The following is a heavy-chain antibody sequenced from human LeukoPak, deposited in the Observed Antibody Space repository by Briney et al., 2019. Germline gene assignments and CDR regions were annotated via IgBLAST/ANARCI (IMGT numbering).Heavy chain of an antibody. CDR1: GGSISSGTYY. CDR2: IYTTGST. Sequence: SQTLSLTCTVSGGSISSGTYYWTWIRQPAGKGLESIGRIYTTGSTNYNPSLKSRVTMSTDTSKNQFSLKRSSVTAADTAVYYCARVTTGGYYNGWGQGTLVTVSS. CDR3: ARVTTGGYYNG. D-gene: IGHD3-22*01. J-gene: IGHJ4*02. V-gene: IGHV4-61*02.